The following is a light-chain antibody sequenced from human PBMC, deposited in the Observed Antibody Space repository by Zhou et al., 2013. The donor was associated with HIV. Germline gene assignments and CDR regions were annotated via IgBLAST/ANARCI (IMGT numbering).Light chain of an antibody. CDR3: QQRSSWPPS. CDR2: GAS. J-gene: IGKJ4*01. V-gene: IGKV3-20*01. CDR1: QSVSSGY. Sequence: IVLTQSPGTLSLSLGERATFSCRASQSVSSGYLAWYQQKPGQAPRLLIYGASSRATGISDRFSGSGSGTDFTLTISRLEPEDFALYYCQQRSSWPPSFGGGSTLEIK.